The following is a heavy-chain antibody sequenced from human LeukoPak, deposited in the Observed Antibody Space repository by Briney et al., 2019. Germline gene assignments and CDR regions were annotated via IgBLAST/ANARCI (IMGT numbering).Heavy chain of an antibody. CDR3: ARAPAYYDILTGYYSGAFDI. V-gene: IGHV3-11*01. CDR2: ISSSGSTI. Sequence: PGGSLRLSCAASGFTFSDYYMSWIPQAPGKGLEWVSYISSSGSTIYYADSVKGRFTISRDNAKNSLYLQMNSLRAEDTAVYYCARAPAYYDILTGYYSGAFDIWGQGTMVTVSS. J-gene: IGHJ3*02. CDR1: GFTFSDYY. D-gene: IGHD3-9*01.